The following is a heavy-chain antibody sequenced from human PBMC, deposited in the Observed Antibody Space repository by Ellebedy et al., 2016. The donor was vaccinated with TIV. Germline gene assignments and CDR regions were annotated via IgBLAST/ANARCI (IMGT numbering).Heavy chain of an antibody. V-gene: IGHV1-18*01. J-gene: IGHJ3*02. Sequence: AASVKVSCKASGYTFTSYGISWVRQAPGQGLEWMGWISAYNGNTNYAQKLQGRVTMHTDTSTSTAYMELRSLRSEDTAVYYRARDLNCGAVGAFDIWGQGTMVTVSS. CDR1: GYTFTSYG. CDR2: ISAYNGNT. CDR3: ARDLNCGAVGAFDI. D-gene: IGHD1-1*01.